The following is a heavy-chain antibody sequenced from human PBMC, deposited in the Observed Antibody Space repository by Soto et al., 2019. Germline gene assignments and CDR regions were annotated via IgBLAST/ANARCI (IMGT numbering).Heavy chain of an antibody. CDR3: ARDTVMDY. CDR2: IWYDGSNK. Sequence: QVQLVESGGGVVQPGRSLRLSCAASGFTFSSYGMHWVRQAPGKGLEWVAVIWYDGSNKYYADSVKGRFTISRDNSKGALYLQMNRVRAEGTAVYYCARDTVMDYWGQGNLVTVSS. CDR1: GFTFSSYG. D-gene: IGHD3-16*01. J-gene: IGHJ4*02. V-gene: IGHV3-33*01.